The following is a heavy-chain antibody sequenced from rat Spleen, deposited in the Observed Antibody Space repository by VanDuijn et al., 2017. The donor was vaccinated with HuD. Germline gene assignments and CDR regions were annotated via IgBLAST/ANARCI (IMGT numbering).Heavy chain of an antibody. V-gene: IGHV5-25*01. CDR1: GFTFSDYA. CDR2: ISTSGGST. J-gene: IGHJ2*01. Sequence: EVQLVESGGGLVQPGMSLKLSCKASGFTFSDYAMAWVRQAPTKGLEWVATISTSGGSTYYRDSVKGRFTISRDNAKSTLYLQMDSLRSEDTATYYCAKHAVTTGVDYFDYWGQGVMVTVSS. D-gene: IGHD1-11*01. CDR3: AKHAVTTGVDYFDY.